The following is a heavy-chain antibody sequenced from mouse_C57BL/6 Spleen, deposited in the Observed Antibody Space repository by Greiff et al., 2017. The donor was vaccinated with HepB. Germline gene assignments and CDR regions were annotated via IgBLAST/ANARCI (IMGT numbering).Heavy chain of an antibody. CDR2: IDPETGGT. V-gene: IGHV1-15*01. D-gene: IGHD1-1*01. CDR1: GYTFTDYE. Sequence: VQLQQSGAELVRPGASVTLSCKASGYTFTDYEMHWVKQTPVHGLEWIGAIDPETGGTAYNQKFKGKAILTADKSSSTAYMELRSLTSEDSAVYFCARGAGGSSYGDYWGQGTTLTVSS. J-gene: IGHJ2*01. CDR3: ARGAGGSSYGDY.